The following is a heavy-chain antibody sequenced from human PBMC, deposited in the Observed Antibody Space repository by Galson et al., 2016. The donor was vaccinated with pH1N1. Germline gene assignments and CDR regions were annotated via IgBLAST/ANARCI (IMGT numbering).Heavy chain of an antibody. D-gene: IGHD1-1*01. J-gene: IGHJ4*02. CDR2: FYDSGSTT. CDR3: AKTARTSGPDSEYYFDF. Sequence: ETLSLTCAVSGDSITSGYYWGWIRQAPGRGLEWIGSFYDSGSTTYYKSSLKSRVAISVDTSKNQFSPRLSSMTAADTAVYYCAKTARTSGPDSEYYFDFWGQGMLVTVSS. V-gene: IGHV4-38-2*01. CDR1: GDSITSGYY.